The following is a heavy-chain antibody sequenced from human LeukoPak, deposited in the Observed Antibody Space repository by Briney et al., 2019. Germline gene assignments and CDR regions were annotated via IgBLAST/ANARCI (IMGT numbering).Heavy chain of an antibody. CDR2: IYSGGST. D-gene: IGHD2-15*01. Sequence: WGSLRLSCAASGFTVSSNYMSWVRQAPGKWLEWVSVIYSGGSTYYADSVKGRFTTSRDNSKNTLYLQMNSLRAEDTAVYYCARGPSGYCSGGSCLYFDYWGQGTLVTVSS. V-gene: IGHV3-53*01. J-gene: IGHJ4*02. CDR1: GFTVSSNY. CDR3: ARGPSGYCSGGSCLYFDY.